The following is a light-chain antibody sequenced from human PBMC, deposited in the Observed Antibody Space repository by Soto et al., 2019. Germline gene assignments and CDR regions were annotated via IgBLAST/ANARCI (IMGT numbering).Light chain of an antibody. CDR1: QGVSSSF. CDR3: QQYVTSPWA. CDR2: GAS. Sequence: EIELTQSPGTLSLSPGDRATLSCRASQGVSSSFLAWYQQKPGQAPRLLIYGASNRATGIPARFSGSGSGTDFTLTISSLEPEDFAVYYCQQYVTSPWAFGQGTKVAIK. V-gene: IGKV3-20*01. J-gene: IGKJ1*01.